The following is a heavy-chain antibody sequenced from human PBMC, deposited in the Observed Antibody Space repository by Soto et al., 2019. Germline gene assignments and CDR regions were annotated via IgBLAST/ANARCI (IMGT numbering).Heavy chain of an antibody. D-gene: IGHD5-12*01. CDR3: ARHVDIDQRGMEV. V-gene: IGHV4-59*08. CDR2: IHYGGST. J-gene: IGHJ6*02. CDR1: GGSVSGYY. Sequence: QVQLQESTPGLVKPSETPSLTCTVSGGSVSGYYWSWIRQTPGKGLEWLGYIHYGGSTNYNPSLRSRVALSVDTPKNQFSLRLSSVTAADTAVYYCARHVDIDQRGMEVWGQGTTVTVSS.